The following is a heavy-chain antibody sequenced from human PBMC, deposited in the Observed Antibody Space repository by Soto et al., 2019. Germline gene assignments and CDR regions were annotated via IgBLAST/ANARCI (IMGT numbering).Heavy chain of an antibody. J-gene: IGHJ5*02. D-gene: IGHD2-15*01. CDR2: IIPILGIA. CDR1: GGTFSRYT. V-gene: IGHV1-69*08. Sequence: QVQLVQSGAEVKKPGSSVKVSCKASGGTFSRYTISWVRQAPGQGLEWMGRIIPILGIANYAQKFQGRVTITADKSTSTAYMELSSLRSEDTAVYYCARDGYCSGGSCYSEWFDPWGQGTLVTVSS. CDR3: ARDGYCSGGSCYSEWFDP.